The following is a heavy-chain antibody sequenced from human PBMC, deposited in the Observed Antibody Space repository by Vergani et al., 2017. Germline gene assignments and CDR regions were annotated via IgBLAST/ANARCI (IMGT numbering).Heavy chain of an antibody. Sequence: EVQLVESGGGLVQPGRSLRLSCAASGFTFDDYAMHWVRQAPGKGLEWVSGISWNSGSTYYADSVKGRFTISRDNSKNTLYLQMNSLRAEDTAVYYCAKGGGLQTGDPWEWFDYWGQGTLVTVSS. D-gene: IGHD5-24*01. CDR1: GFTFDDYA. V-gene: IGHV3-9*01. CDR3: AKGGGLQTGDPWEWFDY. CDR2: ISWNSGST. J-gene: IGHJ4*02.